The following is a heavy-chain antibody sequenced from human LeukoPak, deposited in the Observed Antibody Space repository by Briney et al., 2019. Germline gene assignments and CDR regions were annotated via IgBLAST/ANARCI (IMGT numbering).Heavy chain of an antibody. V-gene: IGHV1-2*02. J-gene: IGHJ3*02. CDR1: GYTFSDYY. CDR2: ISPDSVEK. D-gene: IGHD3-3*01. Sequence: GASVKVSCKASGYTFSDYYMHWVRQAPAQGLEWMCWISPDSVEKKYAQKFQGRVTMTRDTSISTAYMELSRLRSDDTAVYYCARKRGVGVDTNAFDIWGQGTMVTVSS. CDR3: ARKRGVGVDTNAFDI.